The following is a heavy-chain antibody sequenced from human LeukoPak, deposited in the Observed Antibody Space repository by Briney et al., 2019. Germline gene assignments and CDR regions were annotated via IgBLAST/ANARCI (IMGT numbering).Heavy chain of an antibody. J-gene: IGHJ2*01. D-gene: IGHD3-22*01. CDR2: FDPEDGET. Sequence: ASVTVSCKVSGYTLTELSMHWVRQAPGKGLEWMGGFDPEDGETIYAQKFQGRVTMTEDTSTDTAYMELSSLRSEDTAVYYCATVGYDSSGYSLSRYWYFDLWGRGTLVTVSS. V-gene: IGHV1-24*01. CDR1: GYTLTELS. CDR3: ATVGYDSSGYSLSRYWYFDL.